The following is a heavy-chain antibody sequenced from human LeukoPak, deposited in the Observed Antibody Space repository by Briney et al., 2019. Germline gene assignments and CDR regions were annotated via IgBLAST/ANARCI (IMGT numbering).Heavy chain of an antibody. CDR1: GGSISNYC. J-gene: IGHJ5*02. V-gene: IGHV4-4*09. CDR2: IRTSGST. D-gene: IGHD6-6*01. CDR3: ARQGQLAPTNWFDP. Sequence: SETLSLTCTVSGGSISNYCWSLIRQPPGKGLEWIGYIRTSGSTNYNPSLKSRVTISVDTSKNQFSLKLSSVTPADTAVYYCARQGQLAPTNWFDPWGQGTLVTVSS.